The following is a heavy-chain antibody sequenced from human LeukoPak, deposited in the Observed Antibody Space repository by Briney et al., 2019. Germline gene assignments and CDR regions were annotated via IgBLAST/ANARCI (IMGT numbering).Heavy chain of an antibody. CDR1: GFTVSSNY. V-gene: IGHV3-21*01. CDR2: ISSSSSYI. J-gene: IGHJ6*03. Sequence: GGSLRLSCAASGFTVSSNYMSWVRQAPGKGLEWVSSISSSSSYIYYADSVKGRFTISRDNAKNSLYLQMNSLRAEDTAVYYCARDFEGSYYHYYMDVLGKGTKVTVSS. CDR3: ARDFEGSYYHYYMDV. D-gene: IGHD3-9*01.